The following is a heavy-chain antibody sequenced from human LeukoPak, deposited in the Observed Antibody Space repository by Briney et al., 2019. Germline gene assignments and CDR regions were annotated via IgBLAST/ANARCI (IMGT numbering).Heavy chain of an antibody. V-gene: IGHV1-18*01. CDR3: ARVIAVASKPGDY. Sequence: ASVKVSCKASGYTFSSYGISWVRQAPGQGLEWMGWISAYNGNTNYAQNIQGRVTMTTDTSTSTAYMELRSLRSDDTAVYYCARVIAVASKPGDYWGQGTLVTVSS. D-gene: IGHD6-19*01. J-gene: IGHJ4*02. CDR2: ISAYNGNT. CDR1: GYTFSSYG.